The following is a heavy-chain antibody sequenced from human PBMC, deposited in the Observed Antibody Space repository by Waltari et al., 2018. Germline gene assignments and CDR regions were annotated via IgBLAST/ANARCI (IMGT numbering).Heavy chain of an antibody. CDR3: ARADYGDYHDAFDI. D-gene: IGHD4-17*01. Sequence: QVQLVQSGAEVKKPGFPVKVSCTASGGTFTSYATSWLRQAPGQGLEWMGGIIPIFGTANYAQKFQGRVTITTDESTSTAYMELSSLRSEDTAVYYCARADYGDYHDAFDIWGQGTMVTVSS. CDR2: IIPIFGTA. CDR1: GGTFTSYA. J-gene: IGHJ3*02. V-gene: IGHV1-69*05.